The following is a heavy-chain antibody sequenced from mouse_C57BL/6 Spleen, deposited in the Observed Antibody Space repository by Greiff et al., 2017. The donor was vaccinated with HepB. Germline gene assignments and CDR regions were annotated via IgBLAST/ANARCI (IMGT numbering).Heavy chain of an antibody. CDR3: TGSYYGPFAY. Sequence: VQLQQSGAELVRPGASVTLSCKASGYTFTDYEMHWVKQTPVHGLEWIGAIDPETGGTAYNQKFKGKAILTADKSSSTAYMERRSLTSEDSAVYYCTGSYYGPFAYWGQGTLVTVSA. J-gene: IGHJ3*01. CDR1: GYTFTDYE. D-gene: IGHD1-2*01. CDR2: IDPETGGT. V-gene: IGHV1-15*01.